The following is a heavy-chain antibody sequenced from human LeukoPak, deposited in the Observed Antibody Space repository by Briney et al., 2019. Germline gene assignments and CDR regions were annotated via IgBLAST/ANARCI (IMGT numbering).Heavy chain of an antibody. CDR3: ARDASALY. CDR1: GFTFNTHW. CDR2: IHPDGSEK. J-gene: IGHJ4*02. D-gene: IGHD6-19*01. V-gene: IGHV3-7*01. Sequence: GSLRLSCAASGFTFNTHWMTWVRQAPGKGLEWVAIIHPDGSEKYYSDSVKGRFTISRDNSGDSLYLQMNSLRDDDTSMYYCARDASALYWGRGTLVTVSS.